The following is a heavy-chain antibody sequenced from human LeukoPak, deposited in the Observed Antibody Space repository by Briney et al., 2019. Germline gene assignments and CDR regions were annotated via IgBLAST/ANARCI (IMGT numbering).Heavy chain of an antibody. J-gene: IGHJ4*02. V-gene: IGHV4-34*01. CDR2: TNHSGST. CDR1: GGSFSGYY. CDR3: ARADYYDSSGYYYFDY. Sequence: PSETLSLTXAVYGGSFSGYYWSWIGQAPGKGLEWIGETNHSGSTNYNPSLKSRVTISVDTSKNQFSLKLSSVTAADTAVYYCARADYYDSSGYYYFDYWGQGTLVTVSS. D-gene: IGHD3-22*01.